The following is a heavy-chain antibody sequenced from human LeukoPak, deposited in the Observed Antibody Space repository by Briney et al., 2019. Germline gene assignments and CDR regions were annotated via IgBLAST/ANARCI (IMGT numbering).Heavy chain of an antibody. D-gene: IGHD5-18*01. Sequence: GGSLRLSCSASGFTFSSYAMHWVRQAPGKGLEYVSAISSNGGSTYYADSVKGRFTISRDNSKNTLYLQMSSLRAEDTAVYYCVKSREWIRPRIDYWGQGTLVTVSS. CDR3: VKSREWIRPRIDY. J-gene: IGHJ4*02. CDR2: ISSNGGST. CDR1: GFTFSSYA. V-gene: IGHV3-64D*06.